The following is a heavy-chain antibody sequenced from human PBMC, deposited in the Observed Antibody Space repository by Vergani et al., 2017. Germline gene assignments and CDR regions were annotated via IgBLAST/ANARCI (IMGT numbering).Heavy chain of an antibody. CDR3: ARDRSGGYCSSTSCPRDWYFDL. D-gene: IGHD2-2*01. Sequence: EVQLVESGGGLVQPGRSLRLSCAASGFTFDDYAMHWVRQAPGKGLEWVSGISWNSGSIGYADSVKGRFTISRDNAKNSLYLQMNSLRAEDTAVYYCARDRSGGYCSSTSCPRDWYFDLWGRGTLVTVSS. CDR1: GFTFDDYA. J-gene: IGHJ2*01. V-gene: IGHV3-9*01. CDR2: ISWNSGSI.